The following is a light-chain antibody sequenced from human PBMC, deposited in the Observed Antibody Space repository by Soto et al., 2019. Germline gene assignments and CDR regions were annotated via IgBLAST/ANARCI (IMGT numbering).Light chain of an antibody. V-gene: IGKV3-11*01. CDR1: QSVSSY. Sequence: EIVLTQSPATLSLSPGERATLSCRASQSVSSYLAWYQQKPGQAPRLLIYDASNRATGIPARFSGSGGTDFTLTISSLEPEDFAVYYCQQRSTWPPITFGQGTRLEIK. CDR2: DAS. J-gene: IGKJ5*01. CDR3: QQRSTWPPIT.